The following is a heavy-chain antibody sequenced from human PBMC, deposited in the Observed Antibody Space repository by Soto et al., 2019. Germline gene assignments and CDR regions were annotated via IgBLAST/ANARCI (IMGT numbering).Heavy chain of an antibody. CDR2: ISWNSGYR. Sequence: DVQLVESGGGLVQPGRSLRLSCAASGFTFDDYAMYWVRQAPGKGLEWVSGISWNSGYRDYADSVKGRFTISRDNAKNSLYLQMNSLRAEDTALYYCAKDILDVGDAFDVWGQGTMVTVSS. J-gene: IGHJ3*01. CDR3: AKDILDVGDAFDV. CDR1: GFTFDDYA. V-gene: IGHV3-9*01. D-gene: IGHD3-3*01.